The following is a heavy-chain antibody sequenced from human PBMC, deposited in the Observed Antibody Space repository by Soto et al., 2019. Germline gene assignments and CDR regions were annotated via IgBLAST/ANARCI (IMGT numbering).Heavy chain of an antibody. V-gene: IGHV3-23*01. Sequence: WGSLRLSCAASGFTFSSYAMSWVRQAPGKGLEWVSGISVSGFTYHADSVKGRFSISRDNSKNTLFLQMNSLRVEDTAIYYCAKEGCSSTACYAGRPNNWFDPWGQGTRVTVSS. D-gene: IGHD2-2*01. CDR3: AKEGCSSTACYAGRPNNWFDP. CDR2: ISVSGFT. CDR1: GFTFSSYA. J-gene: IGHJ5*02.